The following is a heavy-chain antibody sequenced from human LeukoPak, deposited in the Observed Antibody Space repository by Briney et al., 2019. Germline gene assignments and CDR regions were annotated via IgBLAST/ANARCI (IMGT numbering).Heavy chain of an antibody. Sequence: GASVKVSCKASGYTFTGYYMHWVRQAPGQGLEWMGWINPNSGGTNYAQKFQGRVTMTRDTSISTAYMELSRLRSDDMAVYYCARTRYGDYGDYYFDYWGQGTLVTVSS. D-gene: IGHD4-17*01. J-gene: IGHJ4*02. CDR2: INPNSGGT. CDR3: ARTRYGDYGDYYFDY. V-gene: IGHV1-2*02. CDR1: GYTFTGYY.